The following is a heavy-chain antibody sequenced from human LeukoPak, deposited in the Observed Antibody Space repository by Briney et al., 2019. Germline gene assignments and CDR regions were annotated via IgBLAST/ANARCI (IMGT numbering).Heavy chain of an antibody. CDR1: GGSISGSSYF. CDR2: IYYSGST. CDR3: ARGRRKYQLPMNWFDP. V-gene: IGHV4-39*01. J-gene: IGHJ5*02. Sequence: NPSETLSLTCTVSGGSISGSSYFWGWIRQPPGKGLEWIGSIYYSGSTYYNPSLKSRVTISVDTSKNQFSLKLSSVTAADTAVYYCARGRRKYQLPMNWFDPWGQGTLVTVSS. D-gene: IGHD2-2*01.